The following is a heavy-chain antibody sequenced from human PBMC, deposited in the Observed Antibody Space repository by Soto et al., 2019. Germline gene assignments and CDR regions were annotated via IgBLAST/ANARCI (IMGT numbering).Heavy chain of an antibody. V-gene: IGHV3-33*01. CDR2: IWYDGSNK. CDR3: ARAFDWLSTIDY. CDR1: GFTFSSYG. Sequence: PGGSLRLSCATSGFTFSSYGMHWVRQAPGKGLEWVAVIWYDGSNKYYADSVKGRFTISRDNSKNTLYLQMNSLRAEDTAVYYCARAFDWLSTIDYWGQGTLVTVSS. J-gene: IGHJ4*02. D-gene: IGHD3-9*01.